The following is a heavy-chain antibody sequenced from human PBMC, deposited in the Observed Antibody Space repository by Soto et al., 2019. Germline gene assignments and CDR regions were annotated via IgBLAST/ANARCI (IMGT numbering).Heavy chain of an antibody. Sequence: GGSLRLSCAASGFTFSSYSMNWVRQAPGKGLEWVSYISSSSSTIYYADSVKGRFTISRDNAKNSLYLQMNSLRDEDTAVYYCARDSLAPNYDFWSGYFYYWGQGTLVTVSS. V-gene: IGHV3-48*02. CDR3: ARDSLAPNYDFWSGYFYY. CDR2: ISSSSSTI. CDR1: GFTFSSYS. J-gene: IGHJ4*02. D-gene: IGHD3-3*01.